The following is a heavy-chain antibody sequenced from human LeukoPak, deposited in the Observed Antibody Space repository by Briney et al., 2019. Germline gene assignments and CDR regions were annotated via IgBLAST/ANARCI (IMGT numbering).Heavy chain of an antibody. D-gene: IGHD6-19*01. Sequence: SETLSLTCTVSGGSISSYYWSWIRQPAGKGLEWIGRIYTSGSTNYNPSLKSRVAMSVDTSKNQFSLKLSSVTAADTAVYYCARDAWAVAGTNFDYWGQGTLVTVSS. CDR1: GGSISSYY. J-gene: IGHJ4*02. CDR2: IYTSGST. V-gene: IGHV4-4*07. CDR3: ARDAWAVAGTNFDY.